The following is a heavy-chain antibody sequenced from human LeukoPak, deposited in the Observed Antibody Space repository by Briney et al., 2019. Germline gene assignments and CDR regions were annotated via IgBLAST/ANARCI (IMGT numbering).Heavy chain of an antibody. CDR2: IYYSGST. CDR3: ARTTEAHSWRTRYYDYYMDV. J-gene: IGHJ6*03. D-gene: IGHD6-13*01. V-gene: IGHV4-61*05. CDR1: GFSISSNYY. Sequence: SETLSLTCTVSGFSISSNYYWGWIRQPPGKGLEWIGYIYYSGSTNYNPSLKSRVTISVDTSKNQFSLKLSSVTAADTAVYYCARTTEAHSWRTRYYDYYMDVWGKGTTVTVSS.